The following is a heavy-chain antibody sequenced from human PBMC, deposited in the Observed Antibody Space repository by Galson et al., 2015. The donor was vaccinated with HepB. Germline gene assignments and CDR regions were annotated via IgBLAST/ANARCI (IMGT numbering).Heavy chain of an antibody. J-gene: IGHJ3*02. Sequence: SVKVSCKVSGYTLTELSMHWVRQAPGKGLEWMGGFDPEDGETIYAQKFQGRVTMTEDTSTDTAYMELSSLRSEDTAVYYCATGGVRQQLVRGSFAFDIWGQGTMVTVPS. CDR2: FDPEDGET. CDR3: ATGGVRQQLVRGSFAFDI. V-gene: IGHV1-24*01. D-gene: IGHD6-13*01. CDR1: GYTLTELS.